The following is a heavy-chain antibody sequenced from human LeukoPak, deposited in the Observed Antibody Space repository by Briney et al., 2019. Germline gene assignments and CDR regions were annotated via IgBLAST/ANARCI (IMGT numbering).Heavy chain of an antibody. CDR3: ARPGYCSSTSCYYFVY. CDR1: GFTFSSYW. J-gene: IGHJ4*02. D-gene: IGHD2-2*01. V-gene: IGHV3-74*01. CDR2: INSDGSST. Sequence: GGSLRLSCAASGFTFSSYWMHWVRHAPGKGLVWVSRINSDGSSTSYADSVKGRFTISRDNAKNTLYLQMDSLRAEDTAVYYCARPGYCSSTSCYYFVYWGQGTLVTVSS.